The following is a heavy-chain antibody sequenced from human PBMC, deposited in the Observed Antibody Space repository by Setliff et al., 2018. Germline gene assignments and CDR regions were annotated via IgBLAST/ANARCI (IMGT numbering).Heavy chain of an antibody. J-gene: IGHJ4*02. V-gene: IGHV4-38-2*01. Sequence: SETLSLTCAVSGYSISSGYYWGWIQQPPGKGLEWIGSIYHSGSTYYNPSLKSRVTISVDTSKNQFSLKLSSVTAADTAVYYCARDGGANGGNSAFDYWGQGTLVTVSS. CDR1: GYSISSGYY. CDR2: IYHSGST. CDR3: ARDGGANGGNSAFDY. D-gene: IGHD2-21*02.